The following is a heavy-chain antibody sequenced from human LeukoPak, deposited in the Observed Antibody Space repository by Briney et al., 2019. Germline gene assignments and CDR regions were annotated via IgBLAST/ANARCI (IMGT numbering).Heavy chain of an antibody. CDR3: ARESVLEFDY. V-gene: IGHV1-46*01. Sequence: ASVKVSCKASGYTFTSYGISWVRQAPGQGLEWMGIINPSGGSTSYAQKFQGRVTMTRDTSTSTVYMELSSLRSEDTAVYYCARESVLEFDYWGQGTLVTVSS. CDR1: GYTFTSYG. J-gene: IGHJ4*02. D-gene: IGHD1-1*01. CDR2: INPSGGST.